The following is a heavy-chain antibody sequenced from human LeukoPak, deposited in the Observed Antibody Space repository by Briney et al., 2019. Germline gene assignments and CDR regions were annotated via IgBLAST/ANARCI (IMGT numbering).Heavy chain of an antibody. CDR2: ISVRAGTI. V-gene: IGHV3-48*03. J-gene: IGHJ6*02. Sequence: PGGSLRLSCAASGLGFGQYEMNWVRQAPGKGLEWIAYISVRAGTIYYGDSAEGRFTISRDDAKNSLYLQMNGLRVEDTAIYYCAKDFPHYYEVPHGMDVWGQGTTVTV. CDR1: GLGFGQYE. CDR3: AKDFPHYYEVPHGMDV. D-gene: IGHD3-22*01.